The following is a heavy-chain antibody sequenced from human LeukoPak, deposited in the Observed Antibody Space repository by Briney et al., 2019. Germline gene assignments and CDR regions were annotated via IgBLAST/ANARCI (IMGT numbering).Heavy chain of an antibody. CDR2: TYYSGSV. CDR3: ARRVATSGDFFDY. CDR1: GGAINRRNYY. D-gene: IGHD3-3*01. V-gene: IGHV4-39*01. Sequence: SETLSLTCTVVGGAINRRNYYWGWIRQSPGKGLEWIGSTYYSGSVNNNPSLQSRVTISVDTSRNQFSLKLTSVTAADTAVYYCARRVATSGDFFDYWGPGTLVTVS. J-gene: IGHJ4*02.